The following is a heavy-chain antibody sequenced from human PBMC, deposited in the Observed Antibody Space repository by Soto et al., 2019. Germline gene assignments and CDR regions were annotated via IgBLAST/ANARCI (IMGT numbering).Heavy chain of an antibody. CDR1: GGSVSIGSYY. D-gene: IGHD3-9*01. CDR2: IYYSGST. CDR3: ARLYYDILTGYYGFDP. Sequence: PSETLSLTCTVSGGSVSIGSYYWSWIRQPPGKGLEWIGYIYYSGSTNYNPSLKSRVTISVDTSKNQFSLKLSSVTAADTAVYYCARLYYDILTGYYGFDPWGQGTLVTVSS. V-gene: IGHV4-61*01. J-gene: IGHJ5*02.